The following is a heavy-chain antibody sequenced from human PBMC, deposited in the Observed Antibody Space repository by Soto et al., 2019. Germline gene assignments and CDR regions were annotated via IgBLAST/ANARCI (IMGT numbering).Heavy chain of an antibody. V-gene: IGHV4-34*01. Sequence: SETLSLTCAVYGESFSAFYWNWIRQTPGKGLEWIGEINHSGSINHNPSLKSRVTMSIDTSKNQLSLKLRSVTAADTAVYYCARRSHYVWGSYRHKTSYVDYWGQGTLVTVSS. CDR2: INHSGSI. CDR3: ARRSHYVWGSYRHKTSYVDY. CDR1: GESFSAFY. J-gene: IGHJ4*02. D-gene: IGHD3-16*02.